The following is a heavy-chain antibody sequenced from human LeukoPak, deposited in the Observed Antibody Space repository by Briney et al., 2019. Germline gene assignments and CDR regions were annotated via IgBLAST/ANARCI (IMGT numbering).Heavy chain of an antibody. V-gene: IGHV5-51*01. CDR2: IYLGDSDT. D-gene: IGHD1-20*01. Sequence: GESLKISCKASGYSFATYWIGWVRQMPGKGLEWMGIIYLGDSDTRYSPSFQGQVTISADKSISTAYLQWSSLEASDTAMYYCARAITGTDRLVDYWGQGTLVTVSS. CDR1: GYSFATYW. J-gene: IGHJ4*02. CDR3: ARAITGTDRLVDY.